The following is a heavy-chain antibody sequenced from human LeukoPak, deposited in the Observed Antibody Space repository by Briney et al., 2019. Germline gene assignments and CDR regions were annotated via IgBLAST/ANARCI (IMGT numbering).Heavy chain of an antibody. CDR1: GFTFNTYS. Sequence: NPGGSLRLSCVASGFTFNTYSMNWVRQAPGKGLEWVSSISTRSSYTYYADSVKGRFTISRDNAKNSLYLQMNSLRAEDTAVYYCARYTVGATSFAIQHWGQGTLVTVSS. J-gene: IGHJ1*01. CDR2: ISTRSSYT. D-gene: IGHD1-26*01. V-gene: IGHV3-21*01. CDR3: ARYTVGATSFAIQH.